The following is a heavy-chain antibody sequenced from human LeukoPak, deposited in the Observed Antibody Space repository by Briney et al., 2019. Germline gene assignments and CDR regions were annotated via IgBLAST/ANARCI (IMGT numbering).Heavy chain of an antibody. V-gene: IGHV4-59*01. CDR3: AREKSTYYYDSSGYHPNGDGAFDI. CDR1: GGSISSYY. CDR2: IYYSGST. J-gene: IGHJ3*02. Sequence: PSETLSLTCTVSGGSISSYYWSWIRQPPGKGLEWIGYIYYSGSTNYNPSLKSRVTISVDTSKNQFSLKLSSVTAADTAVYYCAREKSTYYYDSSGYHPNGDGAFDIWGQGTMVTVSS. D-gene: IGHD3-22*01.